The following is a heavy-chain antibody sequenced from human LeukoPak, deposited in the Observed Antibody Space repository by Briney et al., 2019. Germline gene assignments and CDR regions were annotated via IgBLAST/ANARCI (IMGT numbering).Heavy chain of an antibody. CDR3: ARDSVSTSPLFDY. Sequence: ASVKVSCKASGYTFTNYGISWVRQAPGQDLEWMGWISAYNRNTNYAQNLQGRVTMTIDTSTSTAYMELRSLRSDDTAVYYCARDSVSTSPLFDYWGQGTLATVSS. D-gene: IGHD1-1*01. J-gene: IGHJ4*02. CDR1: GYTFTNYG. CDR2: ISAYNRNT. V-gene: IGHV1-18*01.